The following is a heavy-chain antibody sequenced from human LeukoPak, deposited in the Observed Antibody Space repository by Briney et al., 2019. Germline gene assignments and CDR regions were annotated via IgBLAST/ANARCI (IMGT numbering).Heavy chain of an antibody. V-gene: IGHV6-1*01. D-gene: IGHD3-10*01. CDR2: TYYRSKWFF. Sequence: SQTLSLTCAISGDSVSSNSATWNWIRQTPLRGLEWLGRTYYRSKWFFDYAESVKDRMIINTDTSKNQVSLHLNSVTPEDTAVYYCAKVLLFGSGSSAFDYWGQGTLLTVSS. J-gene: IGHJ4*02. CDR3: AKVLLFGSGSSAFDY. CDR1: GDSVSSNSAT.